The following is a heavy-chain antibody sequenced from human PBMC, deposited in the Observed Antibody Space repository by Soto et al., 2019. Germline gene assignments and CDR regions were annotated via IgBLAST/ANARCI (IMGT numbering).Heavy chain of an antibody. D-gene: IGHD7-27*01. CDR3: ARDVSELGIGERYYYGMDV. J-gene: IGHJ6*02. Sequence: PSQTRSLTCXISGDSVSSNSAAWNWIRQSPSRGLEWLGRAYYRSKWYNDYAVSVKSRITINPDTSKNQFSLQLNSVTPEDTAVYYCARDVSELGIGERYYYGMDVWGQGTTVTVSS. CDR2: AYYRSKWYN. CDR1: GDSVSSNSAA. V-gene: IGHV6-1*01.